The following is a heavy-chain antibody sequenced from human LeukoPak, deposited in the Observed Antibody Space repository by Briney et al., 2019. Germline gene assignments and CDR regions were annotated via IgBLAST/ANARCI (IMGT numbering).Heavy chain of an antibody. CDR1: GFTFSSYA. D-gene: IGHD6-13*01. V-gene: IGHV3-23*01. CDR2: ISSYCGST. Sequence: ESLRLSCAASGFTFSSYAMSWVRQAPGKGLEWVSAISSYCGSTYYADSVKGRFTISRDNSKNTLYLQMNSLRAEDTAVYYCAKTIAAAGGGYVQHWGQGTLVTVSS. CDR3: AKTIAAAGGGYVQH. J-gene: IGHJ1*01.